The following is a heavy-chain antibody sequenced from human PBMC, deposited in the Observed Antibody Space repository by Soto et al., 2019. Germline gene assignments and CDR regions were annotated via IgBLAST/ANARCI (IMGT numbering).Heavy chain of an antibody. CDR2: INHSGST. CDR3: ARDPVRKYYRAGSYQNYYFGMDV. CDR1: GGSFSGYY. J-gene: IGHJ6*02. Sequence: SETLSLTCAVYGGSFSGYYWSWIRQPPGKGLEWIGEINHSGSTNYNPSLKSRVTLSVDTSKNQFSLKLSSVTAADTAVYYCARDPVRKYYRAGSYQNYYFGMDVWGQGTTVTVSS. D-gene: IGHD3-10*01. V-gene: IGHV4-34*01.